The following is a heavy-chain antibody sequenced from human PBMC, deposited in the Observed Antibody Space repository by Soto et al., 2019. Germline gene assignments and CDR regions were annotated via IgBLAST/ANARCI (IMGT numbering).Heavy chain of an antibody. J-gene: IGHJ6*02. CDR2: INHSGST. CDR1: GGSFSGYY. Sequence: LSLTCAVYGGSFSGYYWSWIRQPPGKGLEWIGEINHSGSTNYNPSLKSRVTMSVDTSKNQFSLKLSSVTAADTAVYYCARDRHCSSTSCSRYYYYYGMDVWGQGTTVTVSS. CDR3: ARDRHCSSTSCSRYYYYYGMDV. V-gene: IGHV4-34*01. D-gene: IGHD2-2*01.